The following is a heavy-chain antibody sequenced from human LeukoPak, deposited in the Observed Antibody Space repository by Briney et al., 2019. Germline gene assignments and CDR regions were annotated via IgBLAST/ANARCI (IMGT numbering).Heavy chain of an antibody. CDR3: ARVTSIAARPMYYFDY. CDR1: GGTFSSYA. D-gene: IGHD6-6*01. CDR2: IILIFGTA. J-gene: IGHJ4*02. V-gene: IGHV1-69*05. Sequence: SVKVSCKASGGTFSSYAISWVRQAPGQGLEWMGGIILIFGTANYAQKFQGRVTITTDESTSTAYMELSSLRSEDTAVYYCARVTSIAARPMYYFDYWGQGTLVTVSS.